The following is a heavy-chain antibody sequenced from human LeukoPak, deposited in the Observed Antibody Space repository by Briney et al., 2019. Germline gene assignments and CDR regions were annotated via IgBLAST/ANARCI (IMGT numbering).Heavy chain of an antibody. Sequence: GGSLRLSCAAFGFTFSSYSMNWVRQAPGKGLEWVSSISSSSSYIYYADSVKGRFTISRDNAKNSLYLQMNSLRAEDTAVYYCARDSATTGLDYWGQGTLVTVSS. V-gene: IGHV3-21*01. CDR1: GFTFSSYS. CDR3: ARDSATTGLDY. D-gene: IGHD5-24*01. CDR2: ISSSSSYI. J-gene: IGHJ4*02.